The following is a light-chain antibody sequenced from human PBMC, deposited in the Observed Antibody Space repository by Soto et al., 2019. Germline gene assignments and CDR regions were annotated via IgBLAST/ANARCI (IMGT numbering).Light chain of an antibody. CDR1: SSDVGGYNY. Sequence: QSALTQPASVSGSPGQSITISCTGTSSDVGGYNYVSWYQQHPGKAPKVMIYEGSKRPSGISHRFSGSKSDNTASLTISGLRAEDEAHYHCCSYAGSRTFVFGGGTKLTVL. CDR3: CSYAGSRTFV. CDR2: EGS. V-gene: IGLV2-23*01. J-gene: IGLJ3*02.